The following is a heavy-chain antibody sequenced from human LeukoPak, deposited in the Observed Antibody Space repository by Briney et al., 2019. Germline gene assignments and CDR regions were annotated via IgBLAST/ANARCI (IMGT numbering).Heavy chain of an antibody. D-gene: IGHD5-24*01. CDR3: ARDGRGDGYDI. J-gene: IGHJ4*02. Sequence: SQTLSLTCTVSGGSISSGGYYWSWIRQPPGKGLEWIGYIYHSGSTYYNPSLKSRVTISVDRSKNQFSLKLSSVTAADTAVYYCARDGRGDGYDIWGQGTLVTVSS. CDR1: GGSISSGGYY. V-gene: IGHV4-30-2*01. CDR2: IYHSGST.